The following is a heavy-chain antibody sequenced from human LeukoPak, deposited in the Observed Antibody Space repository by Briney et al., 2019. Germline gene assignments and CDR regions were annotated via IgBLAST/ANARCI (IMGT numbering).Heavy chain of an antibody. J-gene: IGHJ4*02. D-gene: IGHD1-26*01. Sequence: PGGSLRLSCAASGFTFSSYAMHWVRQAPGKGLEWVAVISYDGSNKYYADSVKGRFTISRDNSKNTLYLQMNSLRAGDTAVYYCARASGSYLYYFDYWGQGTLVTVSS. V-gene: IGHV3-30*04. CDR3: ARASGSYLYYFDY. CDR1: GFTFSSYA. CDR2: ISYDGSNK.